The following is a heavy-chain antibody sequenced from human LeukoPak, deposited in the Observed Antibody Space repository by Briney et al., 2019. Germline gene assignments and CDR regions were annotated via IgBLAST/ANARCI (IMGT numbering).Heavy chain of an antibody. D-gene: IGHD6-13*01. CDR1: GFTPSTYW. Sequence: PGGSLRLSCAPSGFTPSTYWTSWVRHAPGKGLEWVANIKQDGSEKYYVDSVKGRFTITRDNAKNSLYLQMNRLRAEDTAVYYCARDSPSSSWYLAFDYWGQGTLVTVSS. CDR3: ARDSPSSSWYLAFDY. J-gene: IGHJ4*02. V-gene: IGHV3-7*03. CDR2: IKQDGSEK.